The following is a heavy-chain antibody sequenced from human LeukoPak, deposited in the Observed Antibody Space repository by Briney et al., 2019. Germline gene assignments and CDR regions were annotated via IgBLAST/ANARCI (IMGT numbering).Heavy chain of an antibody. V-gene: IGHV3-30*02. D-gene: IGHD3-10*01. CDR2: LHYDGSNK. Sequence: GGSLRLSCAASGFTFTTYGMHWVRQAPGKGLEWVAFLHYDGSNKYYADSVKGRFTIPRDNSRNTLYLHMNSLRAEDTAVYYCAKEAYGSGTYPFDYWGQGTLVTVSA. CDR3: AKEAYGSGTYPFDY. CDR1: GFTFTTYG. J-gene: IGHJ4*02.